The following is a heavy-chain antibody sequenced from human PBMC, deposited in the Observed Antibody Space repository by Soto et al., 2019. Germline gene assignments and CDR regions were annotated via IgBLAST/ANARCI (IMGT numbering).Heavy chain of an antibody. V-gene: IGHV3-33*01. Sequence: QVQLVESGGGVVQPGRSLRLSCAASGFTFSSYGMHWVRQAPGKGLEWVAVIWYDGSNKYYAESVKGRFTISRDNSKNTLYLQMNGLRAEDKAVYYCARDRAYGSGSYYTFYYYYYGMDVWGQGTTVTVSS. CDR1: GFTFSSYG. J-gene: IGHJ6*02. CDR2: IWYDGSNK. CDR3: ARDRAYGSGSYYTFYYYYYGMDV. D-gene: IGHD3-10*01.